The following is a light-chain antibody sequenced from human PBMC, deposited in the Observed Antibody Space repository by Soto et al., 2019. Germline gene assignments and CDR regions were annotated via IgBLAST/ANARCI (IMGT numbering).Light chain of an antibody. CDR3: CSYTSSTTPL. Sequence: QSVLTQPASVSGSPGQSITISCTGTITDIGAYNYVSWYQQHPGKAPKLLIYGVSSRPSGVSNRFSGSKSGNAAYLTISGLQAEDEADYYCCSYTSSTTPLFGGGTKLTVL. CDR1: ITDIGAYNY. CDR2: GVS. V-gene: IGLV2-14*01. J-gene: IGLJ2*01.